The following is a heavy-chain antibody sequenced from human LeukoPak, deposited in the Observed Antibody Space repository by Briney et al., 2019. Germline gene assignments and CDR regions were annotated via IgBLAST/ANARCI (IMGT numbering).Heavy chain of an antibody. J-gene: IGHJ4*02. CDR1: GFTFSSYA. D-gene: IGHD3-22*01. CDR2: ISGSGGST. CDR3: AKDRHNYYDSSGYHDY. Sequence: GGSLRLSCAASGFTFSSYAMSWVRQAPGKGLEWVSAISGSGGSTYYADSVKGRFTISRDNSKNTLYLQMNSLRAEDTAVYYCAKDRHNYYDSSGYHDYWGQGTLVTVSS. V-gene: IGHV3-23*01.